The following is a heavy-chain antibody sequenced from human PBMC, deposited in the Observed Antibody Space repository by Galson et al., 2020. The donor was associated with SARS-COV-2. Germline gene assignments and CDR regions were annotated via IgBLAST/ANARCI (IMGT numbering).Heavy chain of an antibody. J-gene: IGHJ5*02. V-gene: IGHV1-8*01. D-gene: IGHD4-17*01. Sequence: GLEWMGWMNPNSGNTGYAQKFQGRVTMTRTTSISTAYMELNSLTSEDTAVYYCARSYDDFATWFDPWGQGTLVTVSS. CDR2: MNPNSGNT. CDR3: ARSYDDFATWFDP.